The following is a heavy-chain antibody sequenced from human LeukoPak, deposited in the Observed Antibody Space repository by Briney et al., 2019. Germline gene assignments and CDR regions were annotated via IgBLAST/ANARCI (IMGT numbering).Heavy chain of an antibody. D-gene: IGHD2-15*01. CDR3: ARVIVTSLRYYFDY. CDR2: IYHFGTA. CDR1: GDSISSNYY. J-gene: IGHJ4*02. V-gene: IGHV4-38-2*02. Sequence: KPSETLSLPCTVSGDSISSNYYWGWIRQPPGKGLEWIGSIYHFGTAYYNPSLRSRVTMSPDTSKNQFSLNVSSVTAADTAVYYCARVIVTSLRYYFDYWGQGALVTVSS.